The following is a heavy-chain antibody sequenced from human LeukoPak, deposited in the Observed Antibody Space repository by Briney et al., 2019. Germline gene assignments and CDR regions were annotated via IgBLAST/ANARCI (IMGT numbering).Heavy chain of an antibody. CDR1: GYTFTSYY. CDR3: ARDRPVQQRAHNWFDP. J-gene: IGHJ5*02. Sequence: ASVKVSCKASGYTFTSYYMHWVRQDPGQGLEWMGWINPNSGGTNYAQKFQGRVTMTRDTSISTAYMQLSRLRSDDTAVYYCARDRPVQQRAHNWFDPWGQGTLVTVSS. D-gene: IGHD6-13*01. V-gene: IGHV1-2*02. CDR2: INPNSGGT.